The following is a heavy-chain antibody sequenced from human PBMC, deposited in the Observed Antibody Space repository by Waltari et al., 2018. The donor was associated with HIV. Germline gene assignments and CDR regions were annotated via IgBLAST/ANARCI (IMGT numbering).Heavy chain of an antibody. CDR2: MNLDSGDA. D-gene: IGHD3-3*01. J-gene: IGHJ4*02. CDR1: EYPFPDND. V-gene: IGHV1-8*01. CDR3: SLGRRGALFGDD. Sequence: QGPLVQSGAETTSPGASVKVSCKALEYPFPDNDINWIRRDSGRGLEWLGWMNLDSGDAGFGQRFQGRLNMTRDTSENIVYWELFKLDSQDTAFYYCSLGRRGALFGDDWGQGTLVTVSS.